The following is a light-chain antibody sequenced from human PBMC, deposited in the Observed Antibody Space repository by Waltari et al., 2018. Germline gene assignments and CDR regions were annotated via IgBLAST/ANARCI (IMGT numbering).Light chain of an antibody. J-gene: IGLJ2*01. CDR1: GSAAGASDY. Sequence: QSALTQPASVSGSPGQSITISCSGVGSAAGASDYVPWHQHHPGKAPQVIIYDVTNRPSGVSDRFSASKSANTASLTISRLQPEDEADYYCFSQTLDGLVLFGGGTRLTVL. CDR3: FSQTLDGLVL. V-gene: IGLV2-14*03. CDR2: DVT.